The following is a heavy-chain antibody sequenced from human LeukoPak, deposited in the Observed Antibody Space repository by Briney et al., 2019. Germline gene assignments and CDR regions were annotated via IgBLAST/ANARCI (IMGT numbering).Heavy chain of an antibody. D-gene: IGHD3-22*01. CDR3: ARGWDYDSGGRPTAYVY. V-gene: IGHV1-69*13. J-gene: IGHJ4*02. Sequence: SVKVSCKASGYTFTSYDINWVRQAPGQGLEWMGGVIPMFGTANYAQKFQGKVTITADESTSTAYMELRSLRSEDTAVYYCARGWDYDSGGRPTAYVYWGQGTLVTVSS. CDR2: VIPMFGTA. CDR1: GYTFTSYD.